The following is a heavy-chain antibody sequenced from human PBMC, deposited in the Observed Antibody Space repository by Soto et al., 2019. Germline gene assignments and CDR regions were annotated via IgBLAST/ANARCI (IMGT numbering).Heavy chain of an antibody. CDR3: ARGTVVVVAATRDGVSEAFDI. CDR1: GFTFSSYA. J-gene: IGHJ3*02. CDR2: IGGSGGST. V-gene: IGHV3-23*01. Sequence: GGSLRLSCAASGFTFSSYAMSWVRQAPGKGLEWVSAIGGSGGSTSYADSVKGRFTISRDNSKNTLYLQMNSLRAEDTAVYYCARGTVVVVAATRDGVSEAFDIWGQGTMVTVSS. D-gene: IGHD2-15*01.